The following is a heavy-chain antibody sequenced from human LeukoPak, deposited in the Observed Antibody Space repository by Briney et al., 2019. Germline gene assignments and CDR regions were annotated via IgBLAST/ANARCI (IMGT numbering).Heavy chain of an antibody. J-gene: IGHJ4*02. Sequence: PGGSLRLSCAASGFTLSSYWMSWVRQAPGKGLEWVANIKQDGSEKYYVDSVKGRFTISRDNAKNSLYLQMNSLRAEDTAVYYCARDSTFVTIFGVVIDLPSSDYWGQGTLVTVSS. D-gene: IGHD3-3*01. CDR3: ARDSTFVTIFGVVIDLPSSDY. CDR2: IKQDGSEK. V-gene: IGHV3-7*01. CDR1: GFTLSSYW.